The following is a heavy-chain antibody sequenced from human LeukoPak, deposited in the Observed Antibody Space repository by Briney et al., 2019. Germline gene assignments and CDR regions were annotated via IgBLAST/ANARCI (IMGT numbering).Heavy chain of an antibody. CDR2: MKEDGGEK. CDR3: ARGVYEFDY. CDR1: GFTFSSYW. J-gene: IGHJ4*02. V-gene: IGHV3-7*01. D-gene: IGHD6-6*01. Sequence: GGSLRLSCAASGFTFSSYWMSWVRQAPGRGLEWVANMKEDGGEKYYVDSVKGRFTISRDNVKNSLYLQMNSLRAEDTAVYYCARGVYEFDYWGQGTLVTVSS.